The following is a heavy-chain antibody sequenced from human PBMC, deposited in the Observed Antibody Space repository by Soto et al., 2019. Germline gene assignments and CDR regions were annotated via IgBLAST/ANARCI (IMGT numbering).Heavy chain of an antibody. CDR1: GGTFSSYA. CDR2: IIPIFGTA. Sequence: QVQLVQSGAEVKKPGSSVKVSCKASGGTFSSYAISWVRQAPGQGLEWMGGIIPIFGTANYAQKFQGRVTITADESTSTAYMELSSLRSEDTAVYSWARVVTVVKSFHYWYFDLWGRGTLVTVSS. CDR3: ARVVTVVKSFHYWYFDL. V-gene: IGHV1-69*12. J-gene: IGHJ2*01. D-gene: IGHD2-15*01.